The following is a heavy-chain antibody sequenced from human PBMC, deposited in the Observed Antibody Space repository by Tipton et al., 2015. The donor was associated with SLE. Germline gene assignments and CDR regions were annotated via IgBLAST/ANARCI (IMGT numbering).Heavy chain of an antibody. V-gene: IGHV3-33*01. CDR1: GFTFSSYG. D-gene: IGHD1-26*01. CDR2: IWYDGSNK. J-gene: IGHJ3*02. Sequence: SGFTFSSYGMHWVRQAPGKGLEWVAVIWYDGSNKYYADSVKGRFTISRDNSKNTLYLQMNSLRAEDTAVYYCARGTGGDAFDIWGQGTMVTVSS. CDR3: ARGTGGDAFDI.